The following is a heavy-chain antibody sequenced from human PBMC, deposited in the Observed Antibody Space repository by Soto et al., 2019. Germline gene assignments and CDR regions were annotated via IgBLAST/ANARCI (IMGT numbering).Heavy chain of an antibody. V-gene: IGHV3-23*01. J-gene: IGHJ4*02. D-gene: IGHD3-10*01. CDR3: AKAKNWGGNYFDN. CDR1: GFTFDKFS. CDR2: ITASGGTT. Sequence: PGGSLRLSCAASGFTFDKFSMSWVRQAPGKGLEWVSSITASGGTTFYADSLKGRFTISRDNSENTLFLQMSGLGAEDSALYYCAKAKNWGGNYFDNWGQGTQVTVSS.